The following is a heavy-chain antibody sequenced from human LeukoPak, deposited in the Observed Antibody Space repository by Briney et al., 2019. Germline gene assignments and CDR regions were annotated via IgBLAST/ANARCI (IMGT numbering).Heavy chain of an antibody. CDR3: ARATSFDY. D-gene: IGHD2-2*01. V-gene: IGHV3-48*03. J-gene: IGHJ4*02. Sequence: GGSLRLSCAAFGFTFSSYEMNWVGQAPGKRLEWVSYISSSGSTIYYADSVKGRLTISRDNAKNSLYLQMNSLRAEDTAVYYCARATSFDYWGQGTLLTVSS. CDR1: GFTFSSYE. CDR2: ISSSGSTI.